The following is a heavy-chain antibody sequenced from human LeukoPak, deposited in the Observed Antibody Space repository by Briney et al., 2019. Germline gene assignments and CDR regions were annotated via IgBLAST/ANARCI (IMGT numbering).Heavy chain of an antibody. CDR2: IRGKANSYAT. CDR3: TSWVATNNLDY. CDR1: GFTFSGST. J-gene: IGHJ4*02. V-gene: IGHV3-73*01. Sequence: GGSLKLSCADSGFTFSGSTVHWVRQASGKGLEWVGRIRGKANSYATAYAASVKGRFTISRDDSKNTAYLQMNSLKAEDTAVYYCTSWVATNNLDYWGQGTLVTVSS. D-gene: IGHD5-24*01.